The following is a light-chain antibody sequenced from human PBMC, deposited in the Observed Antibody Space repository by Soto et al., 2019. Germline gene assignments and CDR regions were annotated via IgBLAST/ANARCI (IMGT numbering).Light chain of an antibody. J-gene: IGLJ1*01. Sequence: QSAPTQPRSVSGSPGQSVTISCTGTSSDVDTYNRVSWYQQPPGTAPKLMIDEVSNRPSGVPDRFSGYRSGNTASLTISGLQAEDEADYYCCSYAGSHTWVFGTGTKLTVL. CDR1: SSDVDTYNR. CDR3: CSYAGSHTWV. V-gene: IGLV2-18*02. CDR2: EVS.